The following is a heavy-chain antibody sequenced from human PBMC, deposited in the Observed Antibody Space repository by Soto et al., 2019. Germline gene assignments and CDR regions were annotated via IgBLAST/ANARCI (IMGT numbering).Heavy chain of an antibody. CDR3: ARGQGILGEQSEENWFDS. Sequence: QVQLQQWGAGLLKPSATLSLTCAVSRGSFSDFCWTWIRQTQDMGLEWDGEVTHGGTTNYNPSLKSRVTISVDPSKHQFSLQLTSVTAADTAVYYCARGQGILGEQSEENWFDSWGQGTQVVVSS. V-gene: IGHV4-34*01. CDR2: VTHGGTT. J-gene: IGHJ5*01. CDR1: RGSFSDFC. D-gene: IGHD3-10*02.